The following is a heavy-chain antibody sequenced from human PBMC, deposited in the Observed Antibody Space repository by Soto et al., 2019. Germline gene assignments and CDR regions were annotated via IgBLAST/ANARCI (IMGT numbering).Heavy chain of an antibody. V-gene: IGHV3-15*07. CDR3: ARRSQYNSGPFDY. J-gene: IGHJ4*02. D-gene: IGHD6-19*01. Sequence: GGSLRLSCAASGFTCRNAWMNWVRQAPGKGLEWVGRIKSKTDGDSTYYADSVKGRFTISRDNSENTLYLQMNGLRAEDTAVYYCARRSQYNSGPFDYWGQGTLVTVSS. CDR2: IKSKTDGDST. CDR1: GFTCRNAW.